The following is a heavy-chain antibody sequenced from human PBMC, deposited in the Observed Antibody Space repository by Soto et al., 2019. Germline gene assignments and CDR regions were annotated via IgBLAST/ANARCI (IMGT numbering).Heavy chain of an antibody. J-gene: IGHJ6*02. D-gene: IGHD4-17*01. Sequence: PGGSLRLSCAASGFTFSDYYMSWIRQAPGKGLEWVSYISSSGSTIYYADSVKGRFTISRDNAKNSLYLQMNSLRAEDTAVYYCARDPITVTTTYYYYYGMDVWGQGTTVTVSS. CDR1: GFTFSDYY. CDR2: ISSSGSTI. V-gene: IGHV3-11*01. CDR3: ARDPITVTTTYYYYYGMDV.